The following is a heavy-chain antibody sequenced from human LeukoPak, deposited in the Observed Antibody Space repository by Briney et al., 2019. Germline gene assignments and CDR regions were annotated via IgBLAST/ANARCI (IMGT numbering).Heavy chain of an antibody. D-gene: IGHD2-15*01. V-gene: IGHV4-59*01. CDR3: AQKAPYSPGYSQQ. J-gene: IGHJ1*01. Sequence: SETLSLTCTVSGGSISSYYWSWIRQPPGKGLEWIGYIYHSGTTNYNPSLKSRVTISVDTSKNQFSLKLTSVTAADTAVYYCAQKAPYSPGYSQQWGQGTLVTVSS. CDR2: IYHSGTT. CDR1: GGSISSYY.